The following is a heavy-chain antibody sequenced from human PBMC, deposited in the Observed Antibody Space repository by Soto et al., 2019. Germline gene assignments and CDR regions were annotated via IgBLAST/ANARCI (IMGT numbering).Heavy chain of an antibody. CDR2: IYYSGST. CDR1: EGSRSRWSHY. CDR3: ARTSGGYSALDY. D-gene: IGHD1-26*01. J-gene: IGHJ4*01. Sequence: LVLRSLNRPVSEGSRSRWSHYWGWNSQPPGKGLEWIASIYYSGSTYYNSSLKSRVTISVDMSKNQFSLKLTSVTAADTAVYYSARTSGGYSALDYWGQGTLVTVSS. V-gene: IGHV4-39*01.